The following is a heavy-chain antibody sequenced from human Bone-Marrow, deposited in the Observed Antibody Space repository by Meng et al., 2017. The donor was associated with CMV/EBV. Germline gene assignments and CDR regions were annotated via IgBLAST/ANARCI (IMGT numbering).Heavy chain of an antibody. J-gene: IGHJ4*02. V-gene: IGHV4-39*06. CDR2: IYYTGST. CDR1: GASISSISSY. CDR3: ARGPYYDGSGPFDY. D-gene: IGHD3-22*01. Sequence: SETLSLTCTVSGASISSISSYWGWIRRPPGKGLEWIGSIYYTGSTYYNPSLKSRVTISVDTSKNQFALKVRSVTAADTAVYYCARGPYYDGSGPFDYWGQGTRVTVYS.